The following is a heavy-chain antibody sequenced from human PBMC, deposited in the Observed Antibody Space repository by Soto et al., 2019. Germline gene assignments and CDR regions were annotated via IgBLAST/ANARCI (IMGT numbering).Heavy chain of an antibody. Sequence: GGSLRLSCAASGFTFSSYGMHWVRQAPGKGLEWVAVIWYDGSNKYYADSVKGRFTISRDNSKNTLYLQMNSLRAEDTAVYYCARDSDDYIWGSYRYTPHPIDYWGQGTLVTVSS. D-gene: IGHD3-16*02. J-gene: IGHJ4*02. V-gene: IGHV3-33*01. CDR2: IWYDGSNK. CDR1: GFTFSSYG. CDR3: ARDSDDYIWGSYRYTPHPIDY.